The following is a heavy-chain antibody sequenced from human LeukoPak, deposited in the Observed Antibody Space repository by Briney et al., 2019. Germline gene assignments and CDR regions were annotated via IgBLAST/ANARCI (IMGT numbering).Heavy chain of an antibody. D-gene: IGHD3-22*01. Sequence: SETLSLTCTVSGGSISSYYWSWIRQPPGKGLEWIGFIYYSGSTNYNPSLKSRVTISVDTSKNQFSLKLSSVTAADTAVYYCARGHYYDSSGYYYSDAFDIWGQGTMVTVSS. CDR3: ARGHYYDSSGYYYSDAFDI. J-gene: IGHJ3*02. CDR1: GGSISSYY. V-gene: IGHV4-59*01. CDR2: IYYSGST.